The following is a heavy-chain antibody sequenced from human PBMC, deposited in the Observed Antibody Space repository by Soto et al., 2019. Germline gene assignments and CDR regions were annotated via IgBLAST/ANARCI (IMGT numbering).Heavy chain of an antibody. CDR1: GGSFSGYY. CDR2: INHSGST. D-gene: IGHD6-19*01. J-gene: IGHJ5*02. CDR3: AREGAYFIAVAGTRCWFDP. Sequence: SETLSLTCAVYGGSFSGYYWSWIRQPPGKGLEWIGEINHSGSTNYNPSLKSRVTISVDTSKNQFSLKLSSVTAADTAVYYCAREGAYFIAVAGTRCWFDPWGQGTLVTVSS. V-gene: IGHV4-34*01.